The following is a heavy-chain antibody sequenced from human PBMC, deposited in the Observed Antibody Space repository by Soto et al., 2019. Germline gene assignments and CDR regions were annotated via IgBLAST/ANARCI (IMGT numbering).Heavy chain of an antibody. Sequence: SETLSLTCTVSVGSVSSGSYYWSWIRQPPGKGLECIGYIYYSGRTNYNPSLKSRVTISVDTSKNQFSLKLSSVTAADTAVYYCVSWAARNYYYGMEGWGQGTKVTVSS. V-gene: IGHV4-61*01. CDR3: VSWAARNYYYGMEG. CDR2: IYYSGRT. J-gene: IGHJ6*02. D-gene: IGHD6-6*01. CDR1: VGSVSSGSYY.